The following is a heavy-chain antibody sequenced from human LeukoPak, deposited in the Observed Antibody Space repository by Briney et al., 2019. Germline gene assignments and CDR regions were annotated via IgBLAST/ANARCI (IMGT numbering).Heavy chain of an antibody. D-gene: IGHD2-2*01. CDR3: ARDSRSTSYNWFDP. J-gene: IGHJ5*02. CDR1: GYTFTGYY. V-gene: IGHV1-2*02. Sequence: ASVKVSCKASGYTFTGYYMHWVRQAPGQGLEWMGWINPNSGGTNYAQKFQGRVTITRDTSISTPYMELSRLRSDDTAVYYCARDSRSTSYNWFDPWGQGTLVTVSS. CDR2: INPNSGGT.